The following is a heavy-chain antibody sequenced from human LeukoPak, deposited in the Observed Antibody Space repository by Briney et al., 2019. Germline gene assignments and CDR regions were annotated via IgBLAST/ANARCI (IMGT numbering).Heavy chain of an antibody. V-gene: IGHV4-59*01. CDR3: ARVLGVGQPNWFDP. CDR1: GGSISSYY. Sequence: PSETLSLTCTVSGGSISSYYWSWVRQPPGKGLEWIGYIYYIGSTNYNPSLKSRVTISVDTSKNQFSLKLSSVTAADTAVYYCARVLGVGQPNWFDPWGQGTLVTVSS. CDR2: IYYIGST. D-gene: IGHD1/OR15-1a*01. J-gene: IGHJ5*02.